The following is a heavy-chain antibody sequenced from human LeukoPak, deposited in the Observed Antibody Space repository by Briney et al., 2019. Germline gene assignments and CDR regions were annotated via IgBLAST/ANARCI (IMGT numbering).Heavy chain of an antibody. V-gene: IGHV1-2*02. CDR2: INPNSGGT. CDR1: GYTFIDYH. Sequence: GASVKVSCKASGYTFIDYHMHWVRQAPGQGLEWMGWINPNSGGTNYAQKFQGRVTMTRDTSISTAYMELSRLRSDDTAVYYCARGPGRQLVLDYWGQGTLVTVSS. CDR3: ARGPGRQLVLDY. D-gene: IGHD6-13*01. J-gene: IGHJ4*02.